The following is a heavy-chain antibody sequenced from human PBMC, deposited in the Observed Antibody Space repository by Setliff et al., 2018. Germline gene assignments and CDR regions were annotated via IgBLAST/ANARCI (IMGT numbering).Heavy chain of an antibody. Sequence: ASVKVSCKASGYTFRSYGVSWVRQAPGQGLEWMGIINPSGGLTRYAQKFQGRVTMTRDTSTSTVYMEVSSLRSEDTAVYYCARDRYYNSWSGTSITAPHDAFDIWGQGTMVTVSS. CDR3: ARDRYYNSWSGTSITAPHDAFDI. D-gene: IGHD3-3*01. J-gene: IGHJ3*02. V-gene: IGHV1-46*03. CDR1: GYTFRSYG. CDR2: INPSGGLT.